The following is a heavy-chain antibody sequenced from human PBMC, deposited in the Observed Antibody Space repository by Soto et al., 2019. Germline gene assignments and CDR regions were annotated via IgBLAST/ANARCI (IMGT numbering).Heavy chain of an antibody. CDR2: ISAYNGNT. V-gene: IGHV1-18*01. CDR1: GYTFTSYG. CDR3: ARVTHDSSGYYGLSIFDY. J-gene: IGHJ4*02. Sequence: GASVKVSCKASGYTFTSYGISWVRQAPGQGLEWMGWISAYNGNTNYAQKLQGRVTMTTDTSTSTAYMELRSLRSDDTAVYYCARVTHDSSGYYGLSIFDYWGQGTLVTVSS. D-gene: IGHD3-22*01.